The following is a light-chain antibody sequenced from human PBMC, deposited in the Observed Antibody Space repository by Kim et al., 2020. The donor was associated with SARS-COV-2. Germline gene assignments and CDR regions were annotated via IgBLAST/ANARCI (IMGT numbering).Light chain of an antibody. CDR3: QLYIRFPYT. V-gene: IGKV1-5*03. CDR2: LAS. Sequence: SASVGVRATIPCQASQSNETWLAWYQQKPAKAPNLHIYLASTLERELPSRYSGSGSGTELTLTINSLQPDDFATYYCQLYIRFPYTFGQGTKLEI. J-gene: IGKJ2*01. CDR1: QSNETW.